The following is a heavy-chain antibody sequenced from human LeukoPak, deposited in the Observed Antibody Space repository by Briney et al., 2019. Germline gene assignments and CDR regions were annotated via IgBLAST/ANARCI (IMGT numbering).Heavy chain of an antibody. CDR3: ASGYGGNINWFDP. Sequence: TSETLSLTCAVYGGSFSGYYWSWIRQPPGKGLEWIGEINHSGSTNYNPSLKSRVTISVDTSKNQFSLKLSSVTAADTAVYYCASGYGGNINWFDPWGQGTLVTVSS. D-gene: IGHD4-23*01. CDR2: INHSGST. V-gene: IGHV4-34*01. CDR1: GGSFSGYY. J-gene: IGHJ5*02.